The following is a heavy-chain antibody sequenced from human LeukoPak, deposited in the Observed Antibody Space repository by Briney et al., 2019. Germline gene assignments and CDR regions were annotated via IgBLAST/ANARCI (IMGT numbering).Heavy chain of an antibody. D-gene: IGHD6-13*01. V-gene: IGHV4-39*01. CDR3: ARQEAGYSSSWYGGYFDY. CDR2: IYYSGST. J-gene: IGHJ4*02. Sequence: SETLSLTCTVSGGSISSSSYYWGWIRQPPGKGLEWIGSIYYSGSTYYNPSLKSRVTISVDTSKNQFSLKLSSVTAADTAVYYCARQEAGYSSSWYGGYFDYWGQGTLVTVSS. CDR1: GGSISSSSYY.